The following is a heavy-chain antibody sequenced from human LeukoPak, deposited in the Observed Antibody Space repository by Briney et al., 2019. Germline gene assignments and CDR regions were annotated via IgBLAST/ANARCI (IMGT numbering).Heavy chain of an antibody. J-gene: IGHJ3*02. Sequence: PGGSLRLSCAASGFTFSSYAMHWVRQAPGKGLEWVAVISYDGSNKYYADSVKGRFTISRDNSKNTLYLQMNSLRAEDTAVYYCASPKQWLVPGAFDIWGQGTMVTVSS. CDR3: ASPKQWLVPGAFDI. CDR1: GFTFSSYA. CDR2: ISYDGSNK. V-gene: IGHV3-30-3*01. D-gene: IGHD6-19*01.